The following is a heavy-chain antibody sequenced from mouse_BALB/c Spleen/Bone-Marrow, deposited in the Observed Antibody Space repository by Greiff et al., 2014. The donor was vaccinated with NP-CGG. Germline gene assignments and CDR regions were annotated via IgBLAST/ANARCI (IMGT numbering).Heavy chain of an antibody. Sequence: VNLVESGGGLVQPGGSLKLSCAASGFDFSRYWMSWVRQAPGKGLEWIGEINPDSSTINYTPSLKDKFIISRDNAKNTLYLQMSKVRSEDTALYYCSRLSYYGRFAYWGQGTLVTVSA. D-gene: IGHD1-1*01. CDR1: GFDFSRYW. J-gene: IGHJ3*01. V-gene: IGHV4-1*02. CDR2: INPDSSTI. CDR3: SRLSYYGRFAY.